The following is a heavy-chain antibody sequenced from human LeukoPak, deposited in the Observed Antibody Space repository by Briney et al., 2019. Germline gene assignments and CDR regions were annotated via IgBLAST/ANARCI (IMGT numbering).Heavy chain of an antibody. D-gene: IGHD3-10*01. Sequence: PGGSLRLSCAASGFTVNNYYMNWVRQAPGKGLDWVGRIASKTDGGATDYAAPVKGRFTISRDDSKNTLNLQMNSLKTEDTAVYYCTTGIRGDWGQGTLVTVSS. CDR3: TTGIRGD. CDR2: IASKTDGGAT. J-gene: IGHJ4*02. CDR1: GFTVNNYY. V-gene: IGHV3-15*07.